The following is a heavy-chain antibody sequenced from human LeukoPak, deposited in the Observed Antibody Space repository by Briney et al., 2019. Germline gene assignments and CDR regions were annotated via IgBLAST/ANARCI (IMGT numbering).Heavy chain of an antibody. D-gene: IGHD3-22*01. CDR1: GFTFDDYA. CDR3: AKDKRNYYDSSDYSYYFDY. V-gene: IGHV3-9*01. CDR2: ISWISGSI. J-gene: IGHJ4*02. Sequence: GGSLRLSCAASGFTFDDYAMHWVRQAPGKGLEWVSGISWISGSIGYADSVKGRFTISRENAKNSLYLQMNSLRAEDTALYYCAKDKRNYYDSSDYSYYFDYWGQGTLVTVSS.